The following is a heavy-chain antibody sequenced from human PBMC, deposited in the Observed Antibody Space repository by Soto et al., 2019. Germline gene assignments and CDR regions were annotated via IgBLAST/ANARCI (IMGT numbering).Heavy chain of an antibody. V-gene: IGHV1-3*01. CDR3: ARGVVVAAPGAYYYGMDV. J-gene: IGHJ6*02. CDR2: INAGNGNT. Sequence: ASGKVCCKASGYTFTSYAMHWVRQAPGQRLEWMGWINAGNGNTKYSQKFQGRVTITRDTSASTAYMELSSLRSEDTAVYYCARGVVVAAPGAYYYGMDVWGQGTTVTVSS. CDR1: GYTFTSYA. D-gene: IGHD2-15*01.